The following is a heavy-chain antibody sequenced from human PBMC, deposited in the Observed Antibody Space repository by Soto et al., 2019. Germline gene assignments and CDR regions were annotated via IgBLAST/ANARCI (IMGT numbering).Heavy chain of an antibody. V-gene: IGHV3-23*01. Sequence: GGSLRLSCAASEFTFSSYAMRCVRQAPGKGMEWASDISGSGGSTYYADSVKGRFTISRDNSKNTLFLQMNSLRAEDTAVYYCARDESSSMYYFAYWGQGTLVTVSS. J-gene: IGHJ4*01. CDR2: ISGSGGST. D-gene: IGHD6-13*01. CDR3: ARDESSSMYYFAY. CDR1: EFTFSSYA.